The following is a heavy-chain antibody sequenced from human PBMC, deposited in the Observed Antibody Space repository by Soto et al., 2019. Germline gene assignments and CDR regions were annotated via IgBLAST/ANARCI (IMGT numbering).Heavy chain of an antibody. CDR1: GFTFSSHW. CDR2: IIGDGNEI. Sequence: EVQLAESGGGLVQPGGSLRLSCAASGFTFSSHWMHWVRQAPGKGLVWVSRIIGDGNEITYADSVKGRFTISRDNAKNTVILQMNSLRAADTAVYYCVRGHVRGNDRHFDYWGQGTLVTVSS. D-gene: IGHD3-16*02. V-gene: IGHV3-74*01. CDR3: VRGHVRGNDRHFDY. J-gene: IGHJ4*02.